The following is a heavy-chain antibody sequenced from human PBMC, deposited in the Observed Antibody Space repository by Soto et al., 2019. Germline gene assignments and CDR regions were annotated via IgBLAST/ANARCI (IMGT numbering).Heavy chain of an antibody. CDR3: ARAYYYDSSGYYPPPYYYYGMDV. V-gene: IGHV3-30-3*01. Sequence: QVQLVESGGGVVQPGRSLRLSCAASGFTFSSYAMHWVRQAPGKGLEWVAVISYDGSNKYYADSVNGRFTISRDNSKNTLYLQMNSLRAEDTAVYYCARAYYYDSSGYYPPPYYYYGMDVWGQGTTVTVSS. J-gene: IGHJ6*02. CDR2: ISYDGSNK. D-gene: IGHD3-22*01. CDR1: GFTFSSYA.